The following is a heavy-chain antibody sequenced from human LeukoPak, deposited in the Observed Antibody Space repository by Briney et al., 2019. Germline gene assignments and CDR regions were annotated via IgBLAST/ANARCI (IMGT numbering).Heavy chain of an antibody. CDR2: IYHSGNT. CDR1: GASITNNNW. Sequence: SETLSLTCAVSGASITNNNWWSWVRQPPGKGLEWVGEIYHSGNTNYNPSLKSRVTISVDKSKNQLSLKLDSVTAADTAVYYCVREFADDAFDIWGQGTMVTDSS. J-gene: IGHJ3*02. V-gene: IGHV4-4*02. D-gene: IGHD2-21*01. CDR3: VREFADDAFDI.